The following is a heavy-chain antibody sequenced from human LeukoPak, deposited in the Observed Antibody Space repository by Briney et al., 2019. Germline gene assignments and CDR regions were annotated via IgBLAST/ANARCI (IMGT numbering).Heavy chain of an antibody. D-gene: IGHD2-21*02. J-gene: IGHJ6*03. CDR1: GFTFSNYA. CDR2: ISSNGGST. Sequence: GGSLRLSCAASGFTFSNYAMHWVRQAPGKGLEYVSAISSNGGSTYYANSVKDRFTISRDNSKNTLYLQMGSLRAEDMARYYCARDGGDTVVVTASYYYMDVWGKGTTVTVSS. V-gene: IGHV3-64*01. CDR3: ARDGGDTVVVTASYYYMDV.